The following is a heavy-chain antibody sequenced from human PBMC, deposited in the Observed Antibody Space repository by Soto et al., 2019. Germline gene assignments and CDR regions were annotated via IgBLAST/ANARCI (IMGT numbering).Heavy chain of an antibody. CDR1: GYTFTSYY. D-gene: IGHD2-15*01. CDR2: INPSGGST. Sequence: QVQLVQSGAEVKKPGASVKVSCKASGYTFTSYYMHWVRQAPGQGLEWMGIINPSGGSTSYAQKFQGRVTMTRDTSTSTVYMELSSLRSEDTAVYYCARAGLGYCSGGSCQDNWFDPWGQGTLVTVSS. J-gene: IGHJ5*02. CDR3: ARAGLGYCSGGSCQDNWFDP. V-gene: IGHV1-46*01.